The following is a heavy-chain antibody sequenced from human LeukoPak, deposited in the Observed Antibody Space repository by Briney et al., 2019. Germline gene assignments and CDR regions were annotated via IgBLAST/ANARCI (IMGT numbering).Heavy chain of an antibody. CDR1: GDSISSSSYY. V-gene: IGHV4-39*01. D-gene: IGHD6-6*01. CDR3: ASPSSSSSTYDY. Sequence: SETLSLTCTISGDSISSSSYYWGWIRQPPGKGLEWIGSIHYSGTTYYNPSLKSRVTILVDTSKNQFSLKLSSVTAADTAVYYCASPSSSSSTYDYWGQGTLDTVSS. CDR2: IHYSGTT. J-gene: IGHJ4*02.